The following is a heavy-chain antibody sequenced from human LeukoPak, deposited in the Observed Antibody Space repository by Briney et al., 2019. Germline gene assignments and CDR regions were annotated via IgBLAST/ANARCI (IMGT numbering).Heavy chain of an antibody. Sequence: SETLSLTCTVSGGSISSSDSYWGWIRQPPGKGLEWIGNIYYSGTTYYNPSLKSRVTISVDTSKNHFSLKLSSVTAADTAMYYCARPHSGTLNASTYGVIDYWGQGTLVTVSS. CDR2: IYYSGTT. CDR1: GGSISSSDSY. V-gene: IGHV4-39*07. D-gene: IGHD2-8*01. CDR3: ARPHSGTLNASTYGVIDY. J-gene: IGHJ4*02.